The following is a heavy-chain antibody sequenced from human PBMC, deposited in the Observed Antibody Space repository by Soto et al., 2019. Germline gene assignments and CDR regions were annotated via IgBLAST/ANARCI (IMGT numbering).Heavy chain of an antibody. Sequence: RSLFCGASGLALMCISMDAVRQEPGKGLEWVAVISYDGSNKYYADSVKGRFTISRDNSKNTLYLQMNSLRAEDTAVYYCAKDLSHRWGRYYYYYYGMDVWGQGTTVTVSS. J-gene: IGHJ6*02. CDR3: AKDLSHRWGRYYYYYYGMDV. CDR2: ISYDGSNK. D-gene: IGHD3-16*01. V-gene: IGHV3-30*18. CDR1: GLALMCIS.